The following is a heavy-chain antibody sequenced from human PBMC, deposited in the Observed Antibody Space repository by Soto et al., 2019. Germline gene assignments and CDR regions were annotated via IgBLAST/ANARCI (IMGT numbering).Heavy chain of an antibody. D-gene: IGHD2-8*01. CDR3: AKVLFGSRYCTNGVCYLDY. CDR1: GFTFSSYA. Sequence: PGGSLRLSCAASGFTFSSYAMSWVRQAPGKGLEWVSAISGSGGSTYYADSVKGRFTISRDNSKNTLYLQMNSLRAEDTAVYYCAKVLFGSRYCTNGVCYLDYWGQGTLVTVSS. V-gene: IGHV3-23*01. J-gene: IGHJ4*02. CDR2: ISGSGGST.